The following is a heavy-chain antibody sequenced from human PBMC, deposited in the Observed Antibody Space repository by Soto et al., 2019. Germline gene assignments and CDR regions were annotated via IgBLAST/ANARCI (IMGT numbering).Heavy chain of an antibody. J-gene: IGHJ1*01. CDR3: VKDESINWYSGHFRH. D-gene: IGHD6-13*01. CDR2: INWNSGSI. V-gene: IGHV3-9*01. CDR1: GFTFDDYA. Sequence: EVQLVESGGGLVQPGRSLRLSCAASGFTFDDYAMHWVRQVPGKGLEWVSGINWNSGSIGYADSVKGRFAISRDNAKNSLHLQMTSPRAEDTSFYYCVKDESINWYSGHFRHWGQGTLVTISS.